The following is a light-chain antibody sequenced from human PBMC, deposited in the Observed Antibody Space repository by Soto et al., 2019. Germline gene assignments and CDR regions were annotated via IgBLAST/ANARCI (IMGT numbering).Light chain of an antibody. CDR2: DVS. CDR1: SSDVGGYNY. Sequence: QSVLTQPRSVSGSPGQSVTISCTGTSSDVGGYNYVSWYQQHPGKAPKLMIYDVSKRPSGVPDRFSGSKSGNTASLTISGLQAEDEADSYCSSYTSGSLRVFGTGTKVT. CDR3: SSYTSGSLRV. V-gene: IGLV2-11*01. J-gene: IGLJ1*01.